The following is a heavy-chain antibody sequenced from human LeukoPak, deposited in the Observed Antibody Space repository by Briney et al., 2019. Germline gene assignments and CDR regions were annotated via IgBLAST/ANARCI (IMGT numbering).Heavy chain of an antibody. CDR3: AKDLGYSGSYIDC. Sequence: GRALRLSCAASGFTFGSYVMHWVRQAPGKGLEWVAFISYDGGNKYYAGSVKGRFTISRENSKNTLYLQMNSLRTEDTAVYYCAKDLGYSGSYIDCWGQGTLVTVSS. CDR1: GFTFGSYV. J-gene: IGHJ4*02. D-gene: IGHD1-26*01. V-gene: IGHV3-30*18. CDR2: ISYDGGNK.